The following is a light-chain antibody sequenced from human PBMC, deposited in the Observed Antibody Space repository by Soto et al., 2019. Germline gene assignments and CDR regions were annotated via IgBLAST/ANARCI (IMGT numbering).Light chain of an antibody. CDR2: GAS. CDR3: QQYGGSPPYT. Sequence: VLTQSLGTLSLSPGERATISCRASQSINSSYLAWYQHKPGQAPRLLFYGASSRATGIPHRFSGSASGTDFTLTISRLEPEDCGVYYCQQYGGSPPYTFGQGTRLEIK. V-gene: IGKV3-20*01. J-gene: IGKJ2*01. CDR1: QSINSSY.